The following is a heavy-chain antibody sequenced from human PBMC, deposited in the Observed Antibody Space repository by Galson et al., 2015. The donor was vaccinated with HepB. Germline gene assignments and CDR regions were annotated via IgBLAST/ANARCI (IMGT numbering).Heavy chain of an antibody. Sequence: SVKVSCKASGGTFSSYTISWVRQAPGQGLEWMGRIIPILGIANYAQKFQGRVTITADKSTSTAYMELSSLRSEDTAVYYCARDLSGSYSPADYWGQGTLVTVSS. V-gene: IGHV1-69*04. D-gene: IGHD1-26*01. J-gene: IGHJ4*02. CDR3: ARDLSGSYSPADY. CDR2: IIPILGIA. CDR1: GGTFSSYT.